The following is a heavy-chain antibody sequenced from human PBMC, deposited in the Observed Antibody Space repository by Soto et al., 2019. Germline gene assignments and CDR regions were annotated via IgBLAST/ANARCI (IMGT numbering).Heavy chain of an antibody. V-gene: IGHV3-30-3*01. Sequence: QVQLVESGGGVVQPGRSLRLSCAASGFTFSNYAMHWIRQAPGKGLEWVAVISDDGSNRYYADSVKGRFTISRDNSKNTLYLQMNSLRAEDTAVYSCARGKQWLVVDAFDVWGQGTMVTVS. CDR1: GFTFSNYA. D-gene: IGHD6-19*01. J-gene: IGHJ3*01. CDR2: ISDDGSNR. CDR3: ARGKQWLVVDAFDV.